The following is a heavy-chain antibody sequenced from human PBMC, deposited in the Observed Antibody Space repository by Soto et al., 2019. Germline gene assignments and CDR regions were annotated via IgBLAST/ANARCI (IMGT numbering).Heavy chain of an antibody. CDR1: GGTFYTYT. V-gene: IGHV1-69*13. CDR2: ITPIYPTT. CDR3: ARIPRYSFPTSDDLDS. Sequence: SVKVSCKASGGTFYTYTFSWVRQAPGQGLEWMGSITPIYPTTNYAEKFQGRLTVTADGSTNTAYMELNSLTSGDTAVYYCARIPRYSFPTSDDLDSWGQGTLVTVSS. D-gene: IGHD5-18*01. J-gene: IGHJ4*02.